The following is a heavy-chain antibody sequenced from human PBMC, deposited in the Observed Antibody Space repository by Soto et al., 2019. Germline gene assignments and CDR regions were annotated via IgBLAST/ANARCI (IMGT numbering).Heavy chain of an antibody. CDR1: GGTFSSYA. CDR2: IIPIFGTA. CDR3: ARENKMVRGVIIRNLSGYYYYDMDV. D-gene: IGHD3-10*01. V-gene: IGHV1-69*06. J-gene: IGHJ6*02. Sequence: SVKVSCKASGGTFSSYAISWVRQAPGQGLEWMGGIIPIFGTANYAQKFQGRVTITADKSTSTAYMELSSLRSEDTAVYYCARENKMVRGVIIRNLSGYYYYDMDVWGQGTMVTVSS.